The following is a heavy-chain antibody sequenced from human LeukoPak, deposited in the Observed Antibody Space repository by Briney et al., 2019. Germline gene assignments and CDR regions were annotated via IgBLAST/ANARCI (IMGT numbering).Heavy chain of an antibody. Sequence: SETLSLTCTVSGGSISSSSYYWGWIRQPPGKGLEWIGSIYCSGSTYYNPSLKSRVTISVDTSKNQFSLKLSSVTAADTAVYYCSLNTAAAFDTWGQGTMVTVSS. V-gene: IGHV4-39*01. J-gene: IGHJ3*02. CDR2: IYCSGST. D-gene: IGHD4-17*01. CDR1: GGSISSSSYY. CDR3: SLNTAAAFDT.